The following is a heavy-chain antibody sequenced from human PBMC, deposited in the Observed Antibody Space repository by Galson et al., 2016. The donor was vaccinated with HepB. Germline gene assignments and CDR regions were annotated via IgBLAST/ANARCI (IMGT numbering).Heavy chain of an antibody. CDR1: GFTFSSYW. CDR2: INRDGSST. Sequence: SLRLSCAASGFTFSSYWMHWVRQAPGKGLVWVSRINRDGSSTSYADSVKGRFTISRDSAKNTLYLQMNSLRAQDTAVYYCARAYESRSSHVGYWGQGTRVTVSS. CDR3: ARAYESRSSHVGY. D-gene: IGHD6-19*01. V-gene: IGHV3-74*01. J-gene: IGHJ4*02.